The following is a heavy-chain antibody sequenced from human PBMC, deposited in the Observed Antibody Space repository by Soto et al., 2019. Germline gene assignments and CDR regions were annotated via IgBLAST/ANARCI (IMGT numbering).Heavy chain of an antibody. CDR1: GFTFSSYA. V-gene: IGHV3-23*01. CDR3: AKYSSTSLLGGSDYYYYMDV. D-gene: IGHD2-2*01. Sequence: GGSLRLSCAASGFTFSSYAMSWVRQAPGKGLEWVSAISGSGGSTYYADSVKGRFTISRDNSKNTLYLQMNSLRAEDTAVYYCAKYSSTSLLGGSDYYYYMDVWGKGTTVTVSS. CDR2: ISGSGGST. J-gene: IGHJ6*03.